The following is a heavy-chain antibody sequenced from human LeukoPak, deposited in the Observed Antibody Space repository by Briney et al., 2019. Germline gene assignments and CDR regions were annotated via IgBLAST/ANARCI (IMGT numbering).Heavy chain of an antibody. J-gene: IGHJ4*02. V-gene: IGHV4-34*01. Sequence: PSETLSLTCTVSGGSISSYYWSWIRQPPGKGLEWIGEINHSGSTNYNPSLKSRVTISVDTSKNQFSLKLSSVTAADTAVYYCARWDDSSSSEKYWGQGTLVTVSS. D-gene: IGHD3-22*01. CDR1: GGSISSYY. CDR3: ARWDDSSSSEKY. CDR2: INHSGST.